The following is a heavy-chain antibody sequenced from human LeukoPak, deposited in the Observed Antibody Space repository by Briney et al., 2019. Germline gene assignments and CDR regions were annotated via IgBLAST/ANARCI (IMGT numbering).Heavy chain of an antibody. J-gene: IGHJ4*02. CDR3: VQTTSWPGLDY. V-gene: IGHV4-4*09. Sequence: SETLSLTCTPSDAPIRRFYCNRVRQPPGKGLEWIGNIYNGVPTFFNPSLKSRVTLSVDTSKTQFSLHRASVTAADTAVYYCVQTTSWPGLDYWGQGILVTVSS. CDR2: IYNGVPT. CDR1: DAPIRRFY. D-gene: IGHD1-14*01.